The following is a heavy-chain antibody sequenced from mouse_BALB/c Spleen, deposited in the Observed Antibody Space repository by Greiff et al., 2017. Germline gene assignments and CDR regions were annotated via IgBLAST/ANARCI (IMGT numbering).Heavy chain of an antibody. Sequence: VQLQESGGGLVQPGGSLRLSCATSGFTFTDYYMSWVRQPPGKALEWLGFIRNKANGYTTEYSASVKGRFTISRDNSQSILYLQMNTLRAEDSATYYCARCQTGYFDYWGQGTTLTVSS. CDR1: GFTFTDYY. CDR2: IRNKANGYTT. V-gene: IGHV7-3*02. D-gene: IGHD4-1*01. CDR3: ARCQTGYFDY. J-gene: IGHJ2*01.